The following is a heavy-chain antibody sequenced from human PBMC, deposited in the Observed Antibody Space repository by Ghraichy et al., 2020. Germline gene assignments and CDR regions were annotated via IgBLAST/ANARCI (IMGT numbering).Heavy chain of an antibody. CDR2: ISGGGDST. Sequence: GGSLRLSCAASGFTFSNYALTWVRQAPGKGLEWVSGISGGGDSTKYADSVKGRFTISRDNSKNTLYLQIDSLRVEDTAVYYCASYGNSGVGYWGQGILVTVSS. CDR1: GFTFSNYA. V-gene: IGHV3-23*01. D-gene: IGHD4-23*01. CDR3: ASYGNSGVGY. J-gene: IGHJ4*02.